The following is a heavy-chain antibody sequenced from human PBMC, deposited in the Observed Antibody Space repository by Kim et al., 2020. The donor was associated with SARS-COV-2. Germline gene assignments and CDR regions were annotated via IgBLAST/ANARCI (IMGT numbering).Heavy chain of an antibody. Sequence: ADAVQGRFTISRDNSKNTLYLQMNSLRAEDTAVYYCAKDLGRYISLGFDLWGRGTLVTVSS. V-gene: IGHV3-23*01. D-gene: IGHD6-13*01. CDR3: AKDLGRYISLGFDL. J-gene: IGHJ2*01.